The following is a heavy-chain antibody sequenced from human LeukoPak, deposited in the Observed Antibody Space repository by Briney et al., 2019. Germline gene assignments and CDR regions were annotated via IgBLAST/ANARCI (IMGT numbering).Heavy chain of an antibody. CDR3: VRHAKSGYTYGLDY. CDR2: IYPGDSDA. CDR1: GYSFTNYW. J-gene: IGHJ4*02. V-gene: IGHV5-51*01. D-gene: IGHD5-12*01. Sequence: PGESLKISCKGSGYSFTNYWIGWVRQMPGKGLEWMGIIYPGDSDARYSPSFQGQVTISADKSISTAFLQWSSLKASDTAMYFCVRHAKSGYTYGLDYWGQGTLVTVSS.